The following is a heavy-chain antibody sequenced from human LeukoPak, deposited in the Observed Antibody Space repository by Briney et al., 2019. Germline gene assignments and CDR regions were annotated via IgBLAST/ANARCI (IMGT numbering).Heavy chain of an antibody. Sequence: ASVKVSCKASGYTFTDYYMHWVRQAPGQGLGWMGRINPNSGGTNYAQKFQGRVTMTRDTSINTAYMDLSRLRSDDTAVYYCARVSDSTYYDFWSGSEGDYYYGMDVWGQGTTVTVSS. V-gene: IGHV1-2*06. CDR1: GYTFTDYY. CDR3: ARVSDSTYYDFWSGSEGDYYYGMDV. J-gene: IGHJ6*02. D-gene: IGHD3-3*01. CDR2: INPNSGGT.